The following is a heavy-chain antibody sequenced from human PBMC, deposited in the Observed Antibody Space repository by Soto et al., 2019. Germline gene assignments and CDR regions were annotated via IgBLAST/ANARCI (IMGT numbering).Heavy chain of an antibody. CDR3: ARRRDGYTGVWFDP. V-gene: IGHV4-59*01. CDR2: VYYTRST. Sequence: TSETLSLTCTVSGAPISGFYWSWIRQPPGKELEWIGHVYYTRSTNYNSALKSRVTISLDTSKNQFSLSLSSVTTADTAVYYCARRRDGYTGVWFDPWGQGTLVTVSS. CDR1: GAPISGFY. J-gene: IGHJ5*02. D-gene: IGHD5-12*01.